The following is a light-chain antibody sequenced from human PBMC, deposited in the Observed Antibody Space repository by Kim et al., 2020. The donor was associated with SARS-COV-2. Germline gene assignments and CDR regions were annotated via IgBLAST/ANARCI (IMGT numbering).Light chain of an antibody. CDR1: TSDIGNYNR. V-gene: IGLV2-18*02. CDR3: FSFTNSGSFV. CDR2: EVT. J-gene: IGLJ1*01. Sequence: GQSVTISCIGSTSDIGNYNRVSWYQQSPGTAPKLLIHEVTKRPSGVPDRFSGSKSDNTASLTISGLQPEDEADYSCFSFTNSGSFVFGTGTKVTVL.